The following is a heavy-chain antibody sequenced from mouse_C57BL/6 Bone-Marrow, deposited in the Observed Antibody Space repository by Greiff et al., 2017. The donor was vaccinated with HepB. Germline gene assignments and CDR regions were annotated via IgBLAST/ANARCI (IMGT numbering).Heavy chain of an antibody. D-gene: IGHD1-1*01. V-gene: IGHV1-64*01. CDR1: GYTFTSYW. J-gene: IGHJ2*01. CDR2: IHPNSGST. Sequence: VQLQQPGAELVKPGASVKLSCKASGYTFTSYWMHWVKQRPGQGLEWIGMIHPNSGSTNYNEKFKSKATLTVDKSSSTAYMQLRSLTSEDSAVYYCARSYYYGSSLFDYWGQGTTLTVSS. CDR3: ARSYYYGSSLFDY.